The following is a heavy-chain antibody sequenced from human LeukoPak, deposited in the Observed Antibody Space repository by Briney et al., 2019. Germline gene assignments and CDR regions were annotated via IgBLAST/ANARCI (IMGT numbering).Heavy chain of an antibody. J-gene: IGHJ4*02. CDR1: GFTFSNFG. Sequence: GRSLRLSCAASGFTFSNFGMHWVRQAPGKGLEWVSVIYSGGSTYYADSVKGRFTISRHNSKNTLYLQMNSLRAEDTAVYYCATSRAKAAAIDYWGQGTLVTVSS. V-gene: IGHV3-53*04. D-gene: IGHD6-13*01. CDR2: IYSGGST. CDR3: ATSRAKAAAIDY.